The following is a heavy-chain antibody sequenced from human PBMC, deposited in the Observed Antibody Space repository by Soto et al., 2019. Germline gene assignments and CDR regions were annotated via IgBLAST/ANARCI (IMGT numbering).Heavy chain of an antibody. D-gene: IGHD3-10*01. CDR1: GFTVSSNY. CDR2: IYSGGST. J-gene: IGHJ4*02. Sequence: GGSLRLSCAASGFTVSSNYMSWVRQAPGKGLEWVSVIYSGGSTYYADSVKGRFTISRDNSKNTLYLQMNSLRAEDTAVYYCARAPETERLGELFFDYWGQGTLVTGSS. CDR3: ARAPETERLGELFFDY. V-gene: IGHV3-53*01.